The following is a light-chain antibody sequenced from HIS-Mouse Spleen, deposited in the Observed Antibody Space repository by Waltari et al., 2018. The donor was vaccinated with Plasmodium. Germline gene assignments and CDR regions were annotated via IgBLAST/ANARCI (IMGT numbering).Light chain of an antibody. CDR1: QGISND. CDR2: AAS. CDR3: QKYNSAPWT. J-gene: IGKJ1*01. Sequence: DIEMTQSPSSLSASVVDRVTITCRASQGISNDLAWYQQKPGKVPKLLIYAASTLQSGVPSRFSGSGSGTDFTLTISSLQPEDVATYYCQKYNSAPWTFGQGTKVEIK. V-gene: IGKV1-27*01.